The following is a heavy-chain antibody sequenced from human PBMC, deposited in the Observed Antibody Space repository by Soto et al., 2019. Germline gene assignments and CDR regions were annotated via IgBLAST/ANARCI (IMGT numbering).Heavy chain of an antibody. D-gene: IGHD3-22*01. CDR1: GYSFTSYW. CDR2: IDPSDSYT. V-gene: IGHV5-10-1*01. CDR3: ARQPYYYDSSGYWRRDWLHP. J-gene: IGHJ5*02. Sequence: GESLKISCKGSGYSFTSYWISWVRQMPGKGLEWMGRIDPSDSYTNYSPSFQGHVTISADKSISTAYLQWSSLKASDTAMYYCARQPYYYDSSGYWRRDWLHPWGAGTLLTVST.